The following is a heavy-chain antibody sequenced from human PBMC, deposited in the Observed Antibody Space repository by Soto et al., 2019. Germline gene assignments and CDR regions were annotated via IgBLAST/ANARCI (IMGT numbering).Heavy chain of an antibody. J-gene: IGHJ5*02. CDR1: GYTFSSYX. D-gene: IGHD6-25*01. V-gene: IGHV1-18*01. Sequence: QVQLMQSRPEVKTPGASVKLSCKASGYTFSSYXXXWVRQAPGQGLEWMGWISPFNYNTNYAQKFQGRVXXXXXXXXXXAYMELRSLRSDDTAVYYCARGGRRLGWFDPWGQGTLVTVSS. CDR2: ISPFNYNT. CDR3: ARGGRRLGWFDP.